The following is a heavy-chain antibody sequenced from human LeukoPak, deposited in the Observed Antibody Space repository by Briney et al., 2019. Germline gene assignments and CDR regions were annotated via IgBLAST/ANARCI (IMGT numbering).Heavy chain of an antibody. V-gene: IGHV3-66*01. CDR1: GFTVSRNY. CDR3: ARARVATRGPDY. J-gene: IGHJ4*02. CDR2: IYSDGDT. D-gene: IGHD5-12*01. Sequence: GGSLRLSCAASGFTVSRNYMTWVRQAPGKGLEWVSVIYSDGDTYYVDSVKGRFTISRDNSKNTLYLQMNSLRAEDTAVYYCARARVATRGPDYWGQGTLVTVSS.